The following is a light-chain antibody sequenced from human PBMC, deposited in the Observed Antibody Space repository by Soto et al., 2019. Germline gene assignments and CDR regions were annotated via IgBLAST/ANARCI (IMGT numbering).Light chain of an antibody. CDR3: QHYGRSPPGEIT. CDR1: QSVRSSY. Sequence: EIVLTQSPGTLSLSPGERATLSCRASQSVRSSYLAWYQLKSGQAPRLLIFGTSSRATGIPDRFSGSGSGTAFTLTISRLEPEDFAVYYCQHYGRSPPGEITFGGGTKVEIK. V-gene: IGKV3-20*01. J-gene: IGKJ4*01. CDR2: GTS.